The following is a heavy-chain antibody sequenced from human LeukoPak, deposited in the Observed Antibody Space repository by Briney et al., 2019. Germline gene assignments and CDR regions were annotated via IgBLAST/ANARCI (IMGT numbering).Heavy chain of an antibody. J-gene: IGHJ4*02. D-gene: IGHD3-22*01. V-gene: IGHV3-33*01. CDR3: ARDSDYYDSSGYTPGDY. CDR1: GFTFSSYG. Sequence: GGSLRLSCAASGFTFSSYGMHWVRQAPGKGLEWVAVIWYDGSNKYYADSVKGRFTISRDNSKNTLYLQMNSLRAEGTAVYYCARDSDYYDSSGYTPGDYWGQGTLVTVSS. CDR2: IWYDGSNK.